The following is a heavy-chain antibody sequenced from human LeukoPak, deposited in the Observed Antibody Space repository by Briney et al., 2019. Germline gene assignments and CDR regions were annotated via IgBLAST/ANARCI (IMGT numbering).Heavy chain of an antibody. CDR1: GYTFTSYY. J-gene: IGHJ6*03. CDR3: ARGITIFGVVIRDSYYYYMDV. V-gene: IGHV1-46*03. Sequence: ASVKVSCKASGYTFTSYYMHWVRQAPGQGLEWMGIINPSGGSTRYAQKFQGRVTMTRDTSTSTVYMELSSLRSEDTAVYYCARGITIFGVVIRDSYYYYMDVGGKGTTVTVS. D-gene: IGHD3-3*01. CDR2: INPSGGST.